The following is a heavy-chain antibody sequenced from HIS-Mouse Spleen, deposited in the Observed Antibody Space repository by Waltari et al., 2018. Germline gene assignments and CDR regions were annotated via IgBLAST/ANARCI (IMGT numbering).Heavy chain of an antibody. J-gene: IGHJ4*02. V-gene: IGHV2-70*15. Sequence: QVTLRESGPALVKPTQTLTLTCTFSGFSLSTIGMFGSLILPPPGKALEWLPRIDWDDDKYYSTSLKTRLTISKDTSKNQVVLTMTNMDPVDTATYYCARIAEGYSSGWYAFDYWGQGTLVTVSS. CDR2: IDWDDDK. D-gene: IGHD6-19*01. CDR1: GFSLSTIGMF. CDR3: ARIAEGYSSGWYAFDY.